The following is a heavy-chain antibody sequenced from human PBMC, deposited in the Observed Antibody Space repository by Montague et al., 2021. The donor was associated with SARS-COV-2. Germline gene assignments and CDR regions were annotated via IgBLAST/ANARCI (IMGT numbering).Heavy chain of an antibody. J-gene: IGHJ3*01. CDR1: GGSITNNIDY. Sequence: SEILSLTYTVSGGSITNNIDYWAWIRQPPGKGLEWIGSIYYTGNTYYNPSLKSRVTISVVTSKNHFTLKLSSVTAAETAVYYCARLKRYFDSSGSPSAFDFWGQGTKVTVSS. CDR2: IYYTGNT. D-gene: IGHD3-22*01. CDR3: ARLKRYFDSSGSPSAFDF. V-gene: IGHV4-39*02.